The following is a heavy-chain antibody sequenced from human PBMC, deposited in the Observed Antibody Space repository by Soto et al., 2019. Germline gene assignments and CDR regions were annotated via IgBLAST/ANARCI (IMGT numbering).Heavy chain of an antibody. D-gene: IGHD1-26*01. CDR2: ISYDGSNK. CDR3: ASSDYFDY. J-gene: IGHJ4*02. CDR1: GFTFSSYG. Sequence: QVQLVESGGGVVQPGRSLRLSCAASGFTFSSYGMHWVRQAPGKGLEWVAVISYDGSNKYYADSVKGRFTISRDNSKNTLYLQMNSLRAEDTAVYYCASSDYFDYWGQGTLDTVSS. V-gene: IGHV3-30*03.